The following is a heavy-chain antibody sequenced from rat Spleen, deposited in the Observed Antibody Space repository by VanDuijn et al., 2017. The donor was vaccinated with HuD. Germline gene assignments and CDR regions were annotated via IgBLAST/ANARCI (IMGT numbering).Heavy chain of an antibody. CDR3: VGLDY. J-gene: IGHJ2*01. V-gene: IGHV2-1*01. CDR1: GFSLTSNS. Sequence: QVQLKESGPGLVQPSQTLSLTCTVSGFSLTSNSVHWVRQPPGKGLEWMGGIWGDGSTDYNSTIKSRLSISRDTSKSQVFLKMNSLQTDDTAIYFCVGLDYWGQGVMVTVSS. CDR2: IWGDGST. D-gene: IGHD4-6*01.